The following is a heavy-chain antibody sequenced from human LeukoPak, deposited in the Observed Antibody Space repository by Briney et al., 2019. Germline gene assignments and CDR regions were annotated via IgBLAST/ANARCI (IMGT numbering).Heavy chain of an antibody. V-gene: IGHV3-15*01. J-gene: IGHJ3*02. CDR3: TTDDYYEKTPVNFDSFDI. CDR1: GFSFSQAW. Sequence: GGSLRLSCAASGFSFSQAWMSWVRQAPGKGLEWVGRLKSKKAGGTTDYAAPVKGRFTISRDDSKDTLYLQMNNLKTEDTAVYFCTTDDYYEKTPVNFDSFDIWGQGTMVTVSS. CDR2: LKSKKAGGTT. D-gene: IGHD3-16*01.